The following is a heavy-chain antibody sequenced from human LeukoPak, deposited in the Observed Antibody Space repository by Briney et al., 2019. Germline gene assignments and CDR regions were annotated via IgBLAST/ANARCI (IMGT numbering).Heavy chain of an antibody. CDR2: MNPNSGNT. Sequence: ASVKVSCKASGYTFTSYDINWVRQATGQGLEWMGWMNPNSGNTGYAQKFQGRVTMTRNTSISTAYMELSSLRSEDTAVYYCARDNGGTAMAYYYYYMDVWGKGTTVTIPS. CDR1: GYTFTSYD. J-gene: IGHJ6*03. V-gene: IGHV1-8*01. D-gene: IGHD5-18*01. CDR3: ARDNGGTAMAYYYYYMDV.